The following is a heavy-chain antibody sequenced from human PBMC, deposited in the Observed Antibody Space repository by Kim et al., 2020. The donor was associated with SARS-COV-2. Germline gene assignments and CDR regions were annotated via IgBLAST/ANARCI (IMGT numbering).Heavy chain of an antibody. CDR1: GFTFSSYS. J-gene: IGHJ4*02. V-gene: IGHV3-48*02. Sequence: GGSLRLSCAASGFTFSSYSMNWVRQAPGKGLERVSYISSSSSTIYYADSVKGRFTISRDNAKNSLYLQMNSLRDEDTAVYYCASLVVITPHYFDYWGQGTLVTVSS. CDR3: ASLVVITPHYFDY. CDR2: ISSSSSTI. D-gene: IGHD3-3*01.